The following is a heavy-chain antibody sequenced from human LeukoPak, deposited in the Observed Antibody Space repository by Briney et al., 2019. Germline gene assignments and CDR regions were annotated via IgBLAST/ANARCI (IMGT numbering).Heavy chain of an antibody. D-gene: IGHD3-16*01. CDR2: INSDGSSS. J-gene: IGHJ4*02. V-gene: IGHV3-74*01. CDR1: GFTLSNYW. CDR3: ARERGGYDH. Sequence: GSLRLSCAASGFTLSNYWTHWVRQAPGKGLAWVSHINSDGSSSNYADSVKGRFTISRDNAKNTLYLQMNSLRAEDTAVYYCARERGGYDHWGQGTLVTVSS.